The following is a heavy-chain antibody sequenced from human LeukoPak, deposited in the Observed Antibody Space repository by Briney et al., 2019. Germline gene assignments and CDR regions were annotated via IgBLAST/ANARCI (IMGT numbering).Heavy chain of an antibody. CDR1: GGSFSGYY. CDR3: ARVSVYYDILTGRHYYYYYGMDV. J-gene: IGHJ6*02. CDR2: INHSGST. Sequence: SETLSLTCAVYGGSFSGYYWSWIRQPPGKGLEWIGEINHSGSTNYNPSLKSRVTISVDTSKNQFSLKLSSVTAADTAVYYCARVSVYYDILTGRHYYYYYGMDVWGQGTTVTVSS. D-gene: IGHD3-9*01. V-gene: IGHV4-34*01.